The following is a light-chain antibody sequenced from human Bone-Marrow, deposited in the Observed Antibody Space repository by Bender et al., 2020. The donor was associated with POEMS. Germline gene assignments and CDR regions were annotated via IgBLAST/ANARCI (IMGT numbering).Light chain of an antibody. Sequence: QSALTQPTSVSGSPRQSITISCTGTSSDIGGYDYVSWYQQHPGKAPKLIIYEVRKRPSGVSNRFSGSKSGNTASLTISGLQAEDEADYYCCSYVGSPYVFGSGTKVTVL. CDR2: EVR. V-gene: IGLV2-14*01. CDR1: SSDIGGYDY. CDR3: CSYVGSPYV. J-gene: IGLJ1*01.